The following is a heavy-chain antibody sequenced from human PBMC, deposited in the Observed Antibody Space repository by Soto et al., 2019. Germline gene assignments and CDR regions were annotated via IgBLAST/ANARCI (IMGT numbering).Heavy chain of an antibody. CDR1: GYTFTSYG. D-gene: IGHD4-4*01. J-gene: IGHJ4*02. CDR2: ISAYNGNT. CDR3: ARVRQDYILPGHDYDY. V-gene: IGHV1-18*01. Sequence: GASVKVSCKASGYTFTSYGISWVRQAPGQGLEWMGWISAYNGNTNYAQKLQGRVTMTTDTSTSTAYMELRSLRSDDTAVYYCARVRQDYILPGHDYDYWSQGTLVTVSS.